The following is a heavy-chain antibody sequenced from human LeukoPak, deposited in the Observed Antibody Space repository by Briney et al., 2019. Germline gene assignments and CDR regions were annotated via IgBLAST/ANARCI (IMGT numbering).Heavy chain of an antibody. CDR3: ARDLPPYYYDSSGRNPFAFDI. CDR1: GYTFTCYY. V-gene: IGHV1-2*02. J-gene: IGHJ3*02. Sequence: ASVKVSCKASGYTFTCYYMHWVRQAPGQGLEWMGWINPNSGGTNYAQKFQGRVTMTRDTSISTAYMELSRLRSDDTAVYYCARDLPPYYYDSSGRNPFAFDIWGQGTMVTVSS. D-gene: IGHD3-22*01. CDR2: INPNSGGT.